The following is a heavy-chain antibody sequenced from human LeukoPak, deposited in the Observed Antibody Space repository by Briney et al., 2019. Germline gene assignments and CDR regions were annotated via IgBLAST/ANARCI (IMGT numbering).Heavy chain of an antibody. CDR3: VKDLSSWLPGVFDY. J-gene: IGHJ4*02. Sequence: GGPLRLSCAASGFPFSSYSMSWVRQAPGKGLEWVSGIVGTTGTTYYADSVQGRFTISRDNSKNTLYLEMNSLTAEDTAVYFCVKDLSSWLPGVFDYWGQGTLVTVSS. CDR1: GFPFSSYS. V-gene: IGHV3-23*01. CDR2: IVGTTGTT. D-gene: IGHD6-13*01.